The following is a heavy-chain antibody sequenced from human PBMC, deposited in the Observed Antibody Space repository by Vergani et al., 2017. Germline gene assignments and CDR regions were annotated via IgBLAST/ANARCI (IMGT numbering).Heavy chain of an antibody. CDR1: GYTFTGYY. D-gene: IGHD4-17*01. CDR3: ARACGDHLDYCYMDV. CDR2: INPNSGGT. Sequence: QVQLVQSGAEVKKPGASVKVSCKASGYTFTGYYMHWVRQAPGQGLEWMGWINPNSGGTNYEQKFQGWVTMTRDTSISTAYMGLSRLRSDDTAVYYCARACGDHLDYCYMDVWGKGTTVTVSS. V-gene: IGHV1-2*04. J-gene: IGHJ6*03.